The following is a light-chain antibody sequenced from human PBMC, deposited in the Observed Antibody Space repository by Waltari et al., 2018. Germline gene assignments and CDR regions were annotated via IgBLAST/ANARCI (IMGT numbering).Light chain of an antibody. Sequence: WYQQFPGKAPKLLVYGNIERPSGVSDRFSGSKSGNTASLTISGLQAEDEADYYCGACVGRKSGVFGGGTKVTVL. V-gene: IGLV2-23*01. J-gene: IGLJ3*02. CDR3: GACVGRKSGV. CDR2: GNI.